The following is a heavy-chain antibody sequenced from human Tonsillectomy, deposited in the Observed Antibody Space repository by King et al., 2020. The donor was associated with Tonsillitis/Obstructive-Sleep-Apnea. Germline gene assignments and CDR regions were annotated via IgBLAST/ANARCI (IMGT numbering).Heavy chain of an antibody. Sequence: VQLVESGGGLVQPGGSLRLSCAASGFTVSSKYMTWVRQAPGKGLEWVSVIYSGGSTYYADSVKGRFSNSRDNSKNTLYLQMNSLRAGDTAVYYCARGFSYAPIDYWGQGTLVTVSS. CDR1: GFTVSSKY. D-gene: IGHD2-2*01. CDR3: ARGFSYAPIDY. J-gene: IGHJ4*02. CDR2: IYSGGST. V-gene: IGHV3-66*01.